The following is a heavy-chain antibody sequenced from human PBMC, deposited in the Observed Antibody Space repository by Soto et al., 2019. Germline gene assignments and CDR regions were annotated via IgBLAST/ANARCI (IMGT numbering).Heavy chain of an antibody. CDR1: GGSISSGGYS. J-gene: IGHJ6*03. Sequence: LSLTCAVSGGSISSGGYSWSWIRQPPGKGLEWIGYNYHSGSTYYNPSLKSRVTISVDRSKNQFSLKLSSVTAADTAVYYCASCRDSSSWVYYYYMDVWGKGTTVTVSS. CDR2: NYHSGST. CDR3: ASCRDSSSWVYYYYMDV. D-gene: IGHD6-13*01. V-gene: IGHV4-30-2*01.